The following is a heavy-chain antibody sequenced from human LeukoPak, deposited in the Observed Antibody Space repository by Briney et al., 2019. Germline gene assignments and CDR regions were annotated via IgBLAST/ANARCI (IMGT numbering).Heavy chain of an antibody. V-gene: IGHV3-74*01. CDR2: ITGDESST. CDR3: ARDLREADIFEY. CDR1: GFTFSNYN. D-gene: IGHD1-26*01. J-gene: IGHJ4*02. Sequence: PGGSLRLSCAASGFTFSNYNTHWVRQAPGKGLVWVSRITGDESSTTYADSVKGRFTISRDNAKNTLYLQMNSLRAEDTAVYYCARDLREADIFEYWGQGIVVTVSS.